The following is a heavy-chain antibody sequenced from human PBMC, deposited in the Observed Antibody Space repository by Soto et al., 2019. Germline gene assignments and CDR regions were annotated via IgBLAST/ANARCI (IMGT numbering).Heavy chain of an antibody. J-gene: IGHJ4*02. CDR3: XXXXXXXNFAX. CDR2: ISAYNGNT. Sequence: QVQLVQSGAEVKKPGASVKVSCKASGYTFTSYGISWVRQAPGQGLEWMGWISAYNGNTNYAQKLQGRVTMTTDTSTSTAXMXXXXXXXXXTXXXXXXXXXXXXNFAXWGQGTLVTVSS. V-gene: IGHV1-18*01. CDR1: GYTFTSYG.